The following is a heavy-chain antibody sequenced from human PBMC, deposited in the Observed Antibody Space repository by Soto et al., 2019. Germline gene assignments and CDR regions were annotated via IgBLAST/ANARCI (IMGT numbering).Heavy chain of an antibody. D-gene: IGHD2-21*02. CDR2: VNSDTGRT. V-gene: IGHV1-3*05. CDR1: GYSFTRFA. CDR3: GRLPWHGVLDS. J-gene: IGHJ5*01. Sequence: QVYLVQSGAEEKKPGASVKVSCQASGYSFTRFAINWVRQAPGQSLEWMVWVNSDTGRTEYSEQFNDRITISRDTSATTSYMELTSLTSEDSAVYYCGRLPWHGVLDSWGQGTLVTVTS.